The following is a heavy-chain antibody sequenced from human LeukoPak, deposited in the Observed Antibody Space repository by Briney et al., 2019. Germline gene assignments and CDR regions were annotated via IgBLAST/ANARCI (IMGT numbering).Heavy chain of an antibody. CDR2: ISGSGGST. CDR3: AKDQQSISYSP. Sequence: GGSLRLSCAASGFTFSSYAMSWVRQAPGKGLDWVSTISGSGGSTYYADSVKGRFTISRDNSKNTLYLQMNSLSAEDTATYYCAKDQQSISYSPWGQGTLVTVSS. CDR1: GFTFSSYA. J-gene: IGHJ1*01. V-gene: IGHV3-23*01. D-gene: IGHD4-11*01.